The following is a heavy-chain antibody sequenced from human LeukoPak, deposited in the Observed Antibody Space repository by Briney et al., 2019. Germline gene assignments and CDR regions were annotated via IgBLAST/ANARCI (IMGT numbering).Heavy chain of an antibody. J-gene: IGHJ5*02. V-gene: IGHV1-46*01. CDR2: INPSGGST. CDR3: ARGDMDSVDP. CDR1: GYTFINYF. D-gene: IGHD3/OR15-3a*01. Sequence: ASVKVSCKASGYTFINYFIHWVRQAPGQGLEWMGIINPSGGSTTYAQNFQGRLTMARDTSTSTVYMELSSLRSEDTAVYYCARGDMDSVDPWGQGTLVTVSS.